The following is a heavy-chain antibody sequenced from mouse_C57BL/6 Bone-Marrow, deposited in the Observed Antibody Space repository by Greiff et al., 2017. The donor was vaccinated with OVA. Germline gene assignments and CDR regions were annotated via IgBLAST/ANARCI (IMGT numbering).Heavy chain of an antibody. J-gene: IGHJ2*01. Sequence: QVQLQQSGPELVKPGASVKISCKASGYTFTDYYINWVKQRPGQGLEWIGWIFPGGGSTYYNEKFTGKATLTVDKSSSTTYMLLSGLTSEDSAVYFCERGLLSDYWGQGTTLTVSS. D-gene: IGHD2-12*01. CDR2: IFPGGGST. V-gene: IGHV1-75*01. CDR1: GYTFTDYY. CDR3: ERGLLSDY.